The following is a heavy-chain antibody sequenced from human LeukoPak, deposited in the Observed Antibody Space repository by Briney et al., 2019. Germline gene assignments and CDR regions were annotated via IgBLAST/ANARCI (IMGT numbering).Heavy chain of an antibody. CDR3: AGALQHRDIVVVPAAVSPLYY. Sequence: GGSLRLSCAASGFTVSSNYMSWVRQAPGKGLEWVSVIYSGGSTYYADSVKGRFTISRDNSKNTLYLQMNSLRAEDTAVYYCAGALQHRDIVVVPAAVSPLYYWGQGTLVTVSS. V-gene: IGHV3-53*01. D-gene: IGHD2-2*01. J-gene: IGHJ4*02. CDR1: GFTVSSNY. CDR2: IYSGGST.